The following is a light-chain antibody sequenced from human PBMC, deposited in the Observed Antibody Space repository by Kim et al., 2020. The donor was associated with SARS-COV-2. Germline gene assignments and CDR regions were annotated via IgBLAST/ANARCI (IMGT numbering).Light chain of an antibody. V-gene: IGKV3-15*01. Sequence: SPGERPTPSSRDSQSDSSNVAWYQQQPDRAPRLLIYGASTRATGTPARFSGSVSGTEFTLTISRLYSEDFEVYYCQQYNNWPNTFGQGTKLEI. CDR3: QQYNNWPNT. J-gene: IGKJ2*01. CDR2: GAS. CDR1: QSDSSN.